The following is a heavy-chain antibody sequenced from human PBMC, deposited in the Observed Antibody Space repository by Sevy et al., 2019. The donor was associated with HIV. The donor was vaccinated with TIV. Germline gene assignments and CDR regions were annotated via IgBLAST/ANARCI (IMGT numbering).Heavy chain of an antibody. CDR2: ILYDGSNK. D-gene: IGHD6-19*01. CDR1: GFTFSRHA. Sequence: GGSLRLSCVGSGFTFSRHAMHWVRQAPGKGLEWVAVILYDGSNKNYADSVKGRFTISRDNSKKTQDLEMNSLRPEDTAVYYCARSAVAGIDAWFDPWGLGTLVTVSS. CDR3: ARSAVAGIDAWFDP. J-gene: IGHJ5*02. V-gene: IGHV3-30-3*01.